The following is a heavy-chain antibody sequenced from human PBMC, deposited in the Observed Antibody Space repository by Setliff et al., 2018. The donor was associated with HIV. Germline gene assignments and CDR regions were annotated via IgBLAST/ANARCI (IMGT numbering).Heavy chain of an antibody. Sequence: SETLSLTCTVSGGSISSGSYYWSWIRQPAGKGLEWIGRIDTSGSTYYNPALKSRVTISVDTSKNQFSLKLSSGRAADTAVYYCARVGDYGSGGWFDPWGQGTLVTVSS. CDR3: ARVGDYGSGGWFDP. CDR1: GGSISSGSYY. V-gene: IGHV4-61*02. J-gene: IGHJ5*02. CDR2: IDTSGST. D-gene: IGHD3-10*01.